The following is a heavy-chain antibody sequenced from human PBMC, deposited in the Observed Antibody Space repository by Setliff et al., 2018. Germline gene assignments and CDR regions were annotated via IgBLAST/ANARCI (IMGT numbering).Heavy chain of an antibody. CDR3: VKLVPQAISSDP. V-gene: IGHV3-15*01. J-gene: IGHJ5*02. Sequence: GGSLRLSCAASGVTVSDAWMGWVRQTPGKGLDWVGRIKSKTDGGTTDYAAPVKGRFTISRHDSENTLYMQMNSLITEDTAVYYCVKLVPQAISSDPWGQGTLVTVSS. CDR1: GVTVSDAW. D-gene: IGHD3-10*01. CDR2: IKSKTDGGTT.